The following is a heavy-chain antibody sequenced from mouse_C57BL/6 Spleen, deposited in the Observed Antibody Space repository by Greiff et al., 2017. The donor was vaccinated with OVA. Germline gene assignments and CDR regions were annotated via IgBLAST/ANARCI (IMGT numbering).Heavy chain of an antibody. CDR3: AHDDYGSGYFDY. V-gene: IGHV1-19*01. D-gene: IGHD1-1*01. Sequence: EVQLQQSGPVLVKPGASVKMSCKASGYTFTDYYMNWVKQSHGKSLEWIGVINPYNGGTSYNQKCKGKATLTVDKSSSTAYMELNSLTSEDSAVYYCAHDDYGSGYFDYWGQGTTLTVAS. J-gene: IGHJ2*01. CDR1: GYTFTDYY. CDR2: INPYNGGT.